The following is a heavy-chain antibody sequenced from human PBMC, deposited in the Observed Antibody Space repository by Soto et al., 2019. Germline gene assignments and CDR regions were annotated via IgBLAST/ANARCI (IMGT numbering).Heavy chain of an antibody. D-gene: IGHD1-26*01. V-gene: IGHV3-30*18. J-gene: IGHJ4*02. Sequence: GGSLRLSCAASGFTFSSYGMHWVRQAPGKGLEWVAVISYDGSNKYYADSVKGRFTISRDNSKNTLYLQMNSLRAEDTAVYYCAKDSGATAYFDYWGQGTLVTVSS. CDR3: AKDSGATAYFDY. CDR2: ISYDGSNK. CDR1: GFTFSSYG.